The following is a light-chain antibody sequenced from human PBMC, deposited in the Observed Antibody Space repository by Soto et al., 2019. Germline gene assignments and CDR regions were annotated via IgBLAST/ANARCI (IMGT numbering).Light chain of an antibody. CDR2: GAS. J-gene: IGKJ5*01. CDR1: QSVSSN. CDR3: QQYNDWPIT. Sequence: EVVLTQSPATLSMSPGDSATLSCRASQSVSSNFAWYHQKPGQAPRLLIYGASTRATGIPARFSGSGSGTEFTLTISSLQSEDFAVYYCQQYNDWPITFGQGKRLEI. V-gene: IGKV3-15*01.